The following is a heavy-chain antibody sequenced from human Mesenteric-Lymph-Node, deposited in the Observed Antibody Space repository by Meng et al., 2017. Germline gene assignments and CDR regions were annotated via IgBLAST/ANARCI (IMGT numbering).Heavy chain of an antibody. J-gene: IGHJ5*01. D-gene: IGHD3-22*01. V-gene: IGHV1-2*06. CDR1: GYTFTGYY. CDR3: ARGGKNYYDSSGYYVFDS. Sequence: ASVKVSCKACGYTFTGYYMHWVRQAPGQGLEWMGRINPNSGGTSYAQKFQGRVTTTRDTSISTAYMDLSSLRSDDTAVYFCARGGKNYYDSSGYYVFDSWGQGTLVTVSS. CDR2: INPNSGGT.